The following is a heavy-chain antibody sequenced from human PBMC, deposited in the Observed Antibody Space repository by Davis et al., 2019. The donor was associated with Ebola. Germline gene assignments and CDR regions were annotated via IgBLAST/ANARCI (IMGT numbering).Heavy chain of an antibody. Sequence: GESLKISCAASGFTFSSYSMNWVRQAPGKGLEWVSSISSSSSYIYYADSVKGRFTISRDNAKNSLYLQMNSLRAEDTAVYYCARGGVGLVDYWGQGTLVTVSS. D-gene: IGHD6-19*01. CDR3: ARGGVGLVDY. CDR2: ISSSSSYI. J-gene: IGHJ4*02. V-gene: IGHV3-21*01. CDR1: GFTFSSYS.